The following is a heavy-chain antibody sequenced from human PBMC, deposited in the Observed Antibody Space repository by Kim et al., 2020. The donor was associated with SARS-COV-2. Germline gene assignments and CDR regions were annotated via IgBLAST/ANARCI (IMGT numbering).Heavy chain of an antibody. CDR3: AKNDDIVVVPAAQNYYY. Sequence: GGSLRLSCAAPGFTFSSYGMHWVRQAPGKGLEWVAVISYDGSNKYYADSVKGRFTISRDNSKNTLYLQMNSLRAEDTAVYYCAKNDDIVVVPAAQNYYY. CDR2: ISYDGSNK. CDR1: GFTFSSYG. V-gene: IGHV3-30*18. J-gene: IGHJ6*01. D-gene: IGHD2-2*01.